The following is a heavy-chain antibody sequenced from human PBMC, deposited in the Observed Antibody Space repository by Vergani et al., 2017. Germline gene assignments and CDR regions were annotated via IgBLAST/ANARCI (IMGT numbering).Heavy chain of an antibody. CDR2: LSASDRRT. D-gene: IGHD6-19*01. CDR1: GFTFILHA. Sequence: EVQLLESGGDLVQPGGSLRLSCAASGFTFILHAMIWVRQAPGKGLEWVSTLSASDRRTHYADSVKGRFTISRDISKNTLFLHMNSLRPEDTAVYYCAKVGRSEVAGTFGAFDIWGQGTMVTVPS. J-gene: IGHJ3*02. V-gene: IGHV3-23*01. CDR3: AKVGRSEVAGTFGAFDI.